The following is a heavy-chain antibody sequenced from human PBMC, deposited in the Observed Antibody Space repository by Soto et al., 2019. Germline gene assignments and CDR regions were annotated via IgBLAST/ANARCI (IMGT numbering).Heavy chain of an antibody. CDR2: VYNSGNT. J-gene: IGHJ4*02. V-gene: IGHV4-4*07. CDR1: GGSMTGYF. CDR3: ARTHWVSGTEY. Sequence: QVQLQESGPGLVKPSETLSLTCSVSGGSMTGYFWTWIRQPAGKGLEWIGHVYNSGNTDYNPSLESRIFMAVDTSKRQFSLKVKSVTAADTAVYYCARTHWVSGTEYWGQGTLVTVSS. D-gene: IGHD2-8*01.